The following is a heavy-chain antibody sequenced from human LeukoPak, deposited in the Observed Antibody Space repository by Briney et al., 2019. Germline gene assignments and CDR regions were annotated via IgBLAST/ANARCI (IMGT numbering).Heavy chain of an antibody. D-gene: IGHD4/OR15-4a*01. CDR2: INPNSGGT. J-gene: IGHJ4*02. CDR3: ARDLRARTDYGSDY. V-gene: IGHV1-2*02. CDR1: VYTFTGYY. Sequence: ASVQVSCKASVYTFTGYYMHWVRQAPGQGRAWMGWINPNSGGTNYAQKFQGRVTMTRDTSISTAYMELSRLRSDDTAVYYCARDLRARTDYGSDYWGQGTLVTVSS.